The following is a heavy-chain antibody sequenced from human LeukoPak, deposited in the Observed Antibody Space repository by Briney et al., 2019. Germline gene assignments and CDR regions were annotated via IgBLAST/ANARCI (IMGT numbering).Heavy chain of an antibody. Sequence: SETLSLTCSVSGDSIINYYWSWIRQPPGKGLEWIGYIYYSGSTNYNPSLKSRVTISVDTSKNQFSLKLSSVTAADTAVYYCARTVRGVLNWFDPWGQGTLVTVSS. J-gene: IGHJ5*02. CDR3: ARTVRGVLNWFDP. V-gene: IGHV4-59*01. D-gene: IGHD3-10*01. CDR2: IYYSGST. CDR1: GDSIINYY.